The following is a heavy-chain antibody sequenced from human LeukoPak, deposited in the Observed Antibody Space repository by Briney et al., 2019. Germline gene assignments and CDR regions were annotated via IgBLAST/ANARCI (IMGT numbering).Heavy chain of an antibody. Sequence: PGGSLRLSCAASGFTFSSYSMNWVRQAPGKGLEWVAVISYDGTNKYYADSVKGRFTISRDNSKNTLYLQMNSLRAEDTAVYYCGRDKSLAELSLVDFWGQGTLVTVSS. J-gene: IGHJ4*02. CDR2: ISYDGTNK. CDR3: GRDKSLAELSLVDF. V-gene: IGHV3-30*03. CDR1: GFTFSSYS. D-gene: IGHD3-16*02.